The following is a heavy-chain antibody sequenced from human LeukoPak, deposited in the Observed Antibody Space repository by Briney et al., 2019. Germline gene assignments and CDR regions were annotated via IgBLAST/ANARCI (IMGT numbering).Heavy chain of an antibody. CDR1: GGSISSSSYY. D-gene: IGHD3-22*01. CDR3: ARVGQYYYDSSGYYYFFDY. Sequence: SETLSLTCTVSGGSISSSSYYWGWIRQPPGKGLEWIGSIYYSGSTYYNPSLKSRVTISVDTSKNQFSLKLSSVTAADTAVYYCARVGQYYYDSSGYYYFFDYWGQGTLVTVSS. CDR2: IYYSGST. V-gene: IGHV4-39*07. J-gene: IGHJ4*02.